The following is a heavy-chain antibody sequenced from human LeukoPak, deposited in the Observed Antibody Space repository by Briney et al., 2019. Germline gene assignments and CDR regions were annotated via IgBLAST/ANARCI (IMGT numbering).Heavy chain of an antibody. D-gene: IGHD4-17*01. CDR2: ISGSGGST. CDR1: GFTFSSYA. Sequence: GGSLRLSCAASGFTFSSYAMSWARQAPGKGLEWVSAISGSGGSTYYADSVKGRFTISRDNSKNTLYLQMNSLRAEDTAVYYCAKGRTRGATVTAFDYWGQGTLVTVSS. CDR3: AKGRTRGATVTAFDY. V-gene: IGHV3-23*01. J-gene: IGHJ4*02.